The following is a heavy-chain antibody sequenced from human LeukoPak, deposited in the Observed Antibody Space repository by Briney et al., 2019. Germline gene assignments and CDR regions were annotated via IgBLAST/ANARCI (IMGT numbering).Heavy chain of an antibody. V-gene: IGHV3-15*01. J-gene: IGHJ6*03. CDR2: IKSKTDGGTT. CDR1: GFTFSNAW. CDR3: TLVMGENYYYYMDV. Sequence: GGSLRLSCAASGFTFSNAWMSWVRQAPGKGLEWVGRIKSKTDGGTTDYAAPVKGRFTISRDDSKNTLYLQMNSLKTEDTAVYYCTLVMGENYYYYMDVWAKGPRSPSP.